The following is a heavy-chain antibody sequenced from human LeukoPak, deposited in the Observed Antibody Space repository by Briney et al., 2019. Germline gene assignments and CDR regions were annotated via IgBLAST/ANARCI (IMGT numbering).Heavy chain of an antibody. CDR1: GYTFTSYD. V-gene: IGHV1-8*01. J-gene: IGHJ6*02. CDR3: ARGPIGVVTYYYYGMDV. CDR2: MNPNSGNT. Sequence: ASAKVSCKASGYTFTSYDINWVRQATGQGLEWMGWMNPNSGNTGYAQKFQGRVTMTRNTSISTAYMELSSLRSEDTAVYYCARGPIGVVTYYYYGMDVWGQGTTVTVSS. D-gene: IGHD3-3*01.